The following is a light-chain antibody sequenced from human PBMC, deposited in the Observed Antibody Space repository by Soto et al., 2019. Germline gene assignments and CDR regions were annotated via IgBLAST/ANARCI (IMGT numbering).Light chain of an antibody. CDR3: CSYISIVV. V-gene: IGLV2-23*01. Sequence: QSVLTQPASVSGSPGQSITISCTGTSSDIGSYNLVSWYQQHPGKAPKLMIFEDNKRPSGVSNRFSGSKSGNTASLTISGLQAEAEADYYCCSYISIVVFGGGTKVTVL. J-gene: IGLJ2*01. CDR1: SSDIGSYNL. CDR2: EDN.